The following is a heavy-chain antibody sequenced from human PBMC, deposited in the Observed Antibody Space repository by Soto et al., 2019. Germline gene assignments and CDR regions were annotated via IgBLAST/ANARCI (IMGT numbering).Heavy chain of an antibody. CDR2: ISYDGSNK. J-gene: IGHJ4*02. V-gene: IGHV3-30-3*01. CDR3: ARAYSNYLDY. CDR1: GFTFSSYA. D-gene: IGHD4-4*01. Sequence: QVQLVESGGGVVQPGRSLRLSCAASGFTFSSYAMHWVRQAPGKGLEWVAVISYDGSNKYYADSVKGRFTISRDNSKNTLYLHMNSLRAEDTAVYYCARAYSNYLDYWGQGTLVTVSS.